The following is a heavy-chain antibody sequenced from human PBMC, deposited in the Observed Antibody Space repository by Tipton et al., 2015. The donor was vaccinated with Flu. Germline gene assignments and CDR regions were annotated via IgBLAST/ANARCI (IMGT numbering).Heavy chain of an antibody. CDR2: ISGSGGST. CDR1: GFTFSSYA. J-gene: IGHJ4*02. D-gene: IGHD6-6*01. Sequence: PLRLSCAASGFTFSSYAMSWVRQAPGKGLEWVSAISGSGGSTYYADSVKGRLTISRDNSKNTLYLQMNSLRAEDTAVYYCAKVSLSSSPGYWGQGTLLTVSS. V-gene: IGHV3-23*01. CDR3: AKVSLSSSPGY.